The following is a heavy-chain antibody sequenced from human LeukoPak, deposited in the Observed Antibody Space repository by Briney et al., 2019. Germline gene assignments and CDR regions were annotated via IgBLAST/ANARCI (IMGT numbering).Heavy chain of an antibody. V-gene: IGHV3-30*18. J-gene: IGHJ4*02. Sequence: GGSLRLSCAASGFTFSIYGMHWVRQAPGKGLEWVALLAGDGVNIFYADSVKGRFTISRDNSKNTLYLQMNSLRPEDTAVYYCAKAAMYSNRWTPFDDWGQGTLVTVSS. CDR3: AKAAMYSNRWTPFDD. CDR1: GFTFSIYG. D-gene: IGHD2/OR15-2a*01. CDR2: LAGDGVNI.